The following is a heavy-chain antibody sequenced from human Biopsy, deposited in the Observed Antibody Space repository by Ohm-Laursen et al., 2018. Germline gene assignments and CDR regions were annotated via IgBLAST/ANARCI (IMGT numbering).Heavy chain of an antibody. V-gene: IGHV3-21*01. J-gene: IGHJ6*02. Sequence: SLRLSCAASGFTLSSYSMNWVRQTPGKGLEWVSTIRSSSDNIYYVDSVKGRFTISRDNAKNPLYLQMNSLRAEDTAVYYCARSRGSSGIATIYYYGMDVWGQGTTVTVSS. CDR2: IRSSSDNI. D-gene: IGHD3-10*01. CDR3: ARSRGSSGIATIYYYGMDV. CDR1: GFTLSSYS.